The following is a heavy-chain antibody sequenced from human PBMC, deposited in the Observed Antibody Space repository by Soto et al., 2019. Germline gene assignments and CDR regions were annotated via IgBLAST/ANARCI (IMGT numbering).Heavy chain of an antibody. Sequence: GGSLRLSCAGSGFTFSYYHMSWIRQPPGKGLEWLSFISDDGTDKYYEDSVKGRFTISRDNARNSMYLQMNSLRAEDTAVYFCASSGYYDKSGSDYWGQGTLVTVSS. D-gene: IGHD3-22*01. CDR1: GFTFSYYH. V-gene: IGHV3-11*01. CDR3: ASSGYYDKSGSDY. CDR2: ISDDGTDK. J-gene: IGHJ4*02.